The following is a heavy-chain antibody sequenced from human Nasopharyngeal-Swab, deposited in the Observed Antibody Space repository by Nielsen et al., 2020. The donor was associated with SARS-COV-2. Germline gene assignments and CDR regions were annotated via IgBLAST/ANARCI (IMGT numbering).Heavy chain of an antibody. D-gene: IGHD3-9*01. Sequence: SVKVSCKASGGTFSSYAISWVRQAPGQGLEWMGGIIPIFGTANSAQKFQGRVTITGNESTSTAYTELSSRRSEDTAVYYGAEGPGFDWLCQFDYVGQGTLVTVSS. J-gene: IGHJ4*02. CDR3: AEGPGFDWLCQFDY. V-gene: IGHV1-69*13. CDR2: IIPIFGTA. CDR1: GGTFSSYA.